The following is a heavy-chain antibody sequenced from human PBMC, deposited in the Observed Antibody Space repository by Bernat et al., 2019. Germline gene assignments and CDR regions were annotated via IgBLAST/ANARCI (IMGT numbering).Heavy chain of an antibody. V-gene: IGHV1-2*04. CDR1: GYTFTGYY. CDR2: INPNSGGT. J-gene: IGHJ4*02. Sequence: QVQLVQSGPEVKKPGASVKVSCKASGYTFTGYYMHWVRQAPGQGLEWMGWINPNSGGTNYAQKFQGWVTMTRDTSISTAYMELSRLISDDTAVYYCARGGVLRYFDWLFYFDYWGQGTLVTVSS. D-gene: IGHD3-9*01. CDR3: ARGGVLRYFDWLFYFDY.